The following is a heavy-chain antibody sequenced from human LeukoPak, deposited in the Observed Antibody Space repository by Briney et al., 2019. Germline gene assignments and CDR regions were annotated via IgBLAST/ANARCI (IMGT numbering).Heavy chain of an antibody. J-gene: IGHJ4*02. CDR3: ARGLGSSGWFEVNY. CDR2: IYSGGST. D-gene: IGHD6-19*01. CDR1: GFTVSSNY. Sequence: GGSLRLSCAASGFTVSSNYMSWVRQAPGKGLEWVSVIYSGGSTYYADSVKGRFTISRDNSKNTLYLQMNSLRVEDTAVYYCARGLGSSGWFEVNYWGQGTLVTVSS. V-gene: IGHV3-53*01.